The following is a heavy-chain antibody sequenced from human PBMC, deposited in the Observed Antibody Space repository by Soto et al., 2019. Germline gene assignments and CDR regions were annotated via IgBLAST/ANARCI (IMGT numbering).Heavy chain of an antibody. CDR1: GFAFSGYW. CDR3: ARATSVDAY. Sequence: EVQLVESGGDLVQPGGSLRLSCAASGFAFSGYWMSWVRQAPGKGLEGVANIKQDGSEKDYVDSVKGRFTISRDNAKNSLYLQMNSLRVEDTAVYYCARATSVDAYWGQGTLVTVSS. CDR2: IKQDGSEK. J-gene: IGHJ4*02. V-gene: IGHV3-7*01. D-gene: IGHD5-12*01.